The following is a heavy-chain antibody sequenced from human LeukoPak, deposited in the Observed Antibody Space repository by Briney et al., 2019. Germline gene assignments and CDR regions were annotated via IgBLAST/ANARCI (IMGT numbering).Heavy chain of an antibody. D-gene: IGHD3-22*01. CDR2: IYSGGST. V-gene: IGHV3-66*01. Sequence: PGGSLRLSCAASGFTVSSNYMSWVRQAPGKGLEWVSVIYSGGSTYYADSVKGRFTISRDNSKNTLYLQMNSLRAEDTAVYYCARGPRSGSSGNFDYWGQGTLVTVSS. J-gene: IGHJ4*02. CDR3: ARGPRSGSSGNFDY. CDR1: GFTVSSNY.